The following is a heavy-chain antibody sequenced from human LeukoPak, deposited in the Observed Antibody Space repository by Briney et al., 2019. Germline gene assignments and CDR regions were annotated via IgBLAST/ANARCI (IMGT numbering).Heavy chain of an antibody. Sequence: GGSLRLSCAASGFTFSSYAMSWVRQAPGKGLEWVSAISGSGGSTYYADSVKGRFTISRDNSKNTLYLQMNSLRAEDTAVYYCAKDELPGIAVGFYFDCWGQGTLVTVSS. D-gene: IGHD6-19*01. CDR1: GFTFSSYA. CDR3: AKDELPGIAVGFYFDC. J-gene: IGHJ4*02. V-gene: IGHV3-23*01. CDR2: ISGSGGST.